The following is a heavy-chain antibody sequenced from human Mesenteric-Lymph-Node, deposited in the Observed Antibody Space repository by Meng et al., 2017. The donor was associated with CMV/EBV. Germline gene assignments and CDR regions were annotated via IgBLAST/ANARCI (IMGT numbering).Heavy chain of an antibody. J-gene: IGHJ4*02. V-gene: IGHV1-69*05. CDR2: IIPVFSTP. CDR3: ARGGRPAAMIIDY. D-gene: IGHD2-2*01. Sequence: SVKVSCKASGGTLSSYLIGWVRQAPGQGLEWMGGIIPVFSTPNYAQKFQGRVTITTDESTNSAYMELSSLRSEDTAVYYCARGGRPAAMIIDYWGQGTLVTVSS. CDR1: GGTLSSYL.